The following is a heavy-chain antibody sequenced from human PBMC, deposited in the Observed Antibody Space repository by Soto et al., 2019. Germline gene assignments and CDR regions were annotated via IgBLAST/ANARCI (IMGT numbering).Heavy chain of an antibody. Sequence: SETLSLTCTVSGGSISSSSYYWGWIRLPPGKGLEWIGSIYYSGSTYYNPSLKSRVTISVDTSKNQFSLKLSSVTAADTAVYYCASRGSSYYYGMDVWGPGTKVTVSS. CDR1: GGSISSSSYY. CDR2: IYYSGST. CDR3: ASRGSSYYYGMDV. D-gene: IGHD6-13*01. J-gene: IGHJ6*02. V-gene: IGHV4-39*01.